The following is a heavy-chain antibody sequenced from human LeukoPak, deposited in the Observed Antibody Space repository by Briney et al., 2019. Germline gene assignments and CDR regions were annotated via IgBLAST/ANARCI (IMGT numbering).Heavy chain of an antibody. CDR3: AGAPLNSYGGDPYFDY. CDR1: GGTFSSYA. V-gene: IGHV1-69*04. CDR2: IIHILGIA. D-gene: IGHD5-18*01. J-gene: IGHJ4*02. Sequence: SVKVSCKASGGTFSSYAISWVRQAPGQGLEWMGRIIHILGIANYAQKFQGRVTITADKSTSTAYMELSSLRSEDTAVYYCAGAPLNSYGGDPYFDYWGQGTLVTVSS.